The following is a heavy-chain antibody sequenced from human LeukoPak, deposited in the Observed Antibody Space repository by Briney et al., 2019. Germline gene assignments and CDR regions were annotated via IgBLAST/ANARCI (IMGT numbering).Heavy chain of an antibody. J-gene: IGHJ4*02. V-gene: IGHV3-74*01. CDR3: VRDLGGRSGH. D-gene: IGHD1-26*01. CDR2: INEDGSTT. CDR1: GFAFSSNW. Sequence: GSLRLSCAASGFAFSSNWMHWVRQAPGKGLVWVSRINEDGSTTNYADSVKGRSTIFRDNAKNTLYLQMNSLRAEDTAVYYCVRDLGGRSGHWGQGTLVTVSS.